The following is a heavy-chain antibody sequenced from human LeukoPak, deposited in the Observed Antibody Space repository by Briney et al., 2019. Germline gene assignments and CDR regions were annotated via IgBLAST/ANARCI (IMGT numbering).Heavy chain of an antibody. CDR3: ASQAGYSGYVENFDY. J-gene: IGHJ4*02. CDR2: ISNRGDYI. CDR1: GFTFTSYS. D-gene: IGHD5-12*01. V-gene: IGHV3-21*01. Sequence: GGSLRLSCSASGFTFTSYSMNWVRQAPGKGLEWVSSISNRGDYIYYADSVKGRFTISRDNAKNSLYLQMNSLRAEDTAVYYCASQAGYSGYVENFDYWGQGTLVTVSS.